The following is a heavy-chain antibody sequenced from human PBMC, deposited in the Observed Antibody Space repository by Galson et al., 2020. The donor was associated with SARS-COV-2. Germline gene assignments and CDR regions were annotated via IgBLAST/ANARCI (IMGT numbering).Heavy chain of an antibody. Sequence: ASVTVSCKASEYTFTDSDINWVRQAPGQALEWMGWMNPNSGHTGYSQKFQGRVTMTRNTSISTAYMDLSGLTSEDTAVYDCARRWCLSILGVVTSYCYFDLWGRGTLVTVSS. CDR2: MNPNSGHT. CDR3: ARRWCLSILGVVTSYCYFDL. CDR1: EYTFTDSD. J-gene: IGHJ2*01. V-gene: IGHV1-8*01. D-gene: IGHD3-3*01.